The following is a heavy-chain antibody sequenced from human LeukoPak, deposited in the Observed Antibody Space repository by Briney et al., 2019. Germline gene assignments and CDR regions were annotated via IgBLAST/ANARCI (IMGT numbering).Heavy chain of an antibody. Sequence: SETLSLTCTVSGGSISSHYWSWIRQPPGKGLEWIGYIYCSGSTNYNPSLKSRVTISVDTSKNQFSLKLSSVTAADTAVYYCARDPFPIAARPLDYWGQGTLVTVSS. D-gene: IGHD6-6*01. CDR1: GGSISSHY. CDR2: IYCSGST. V-gene: IGHV4-59*11. J-gene: IGHJ4*02. CDR3: ARDPFPIAARPLDY.